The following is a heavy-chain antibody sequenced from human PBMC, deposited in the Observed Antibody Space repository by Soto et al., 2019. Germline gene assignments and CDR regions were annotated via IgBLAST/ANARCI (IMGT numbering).Heavy chain of an antibody. Sequence: DVQLVESGGGLIQPGESLRLSCAAFGLTISGKKYVAWVRQAPGKGLEWVSALFDVDGSFYADSVTGRFTTSSDSSKTTVYLQMNDLRPDDTAVYYCATWHEREHAFDVWGQGTTVTISS. CDR3: ATWHEREHAFDV. CDR2: LFDVDGS. D-gene: IGHD1-1*01. J-gene: IGHJ3*01. CDR1: GLTISGKKY. V-gene: IGHV3-53*01.